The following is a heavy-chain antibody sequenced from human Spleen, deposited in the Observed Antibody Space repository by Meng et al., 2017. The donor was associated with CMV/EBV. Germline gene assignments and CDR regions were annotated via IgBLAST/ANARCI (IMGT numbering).Heavy chain of an antibody. D-gene: IGHD2-2*02. CDR1: GFSFSSEA. Sequence: GESLKISCAASGFSFSSEAMSRVRQAPGKGLEWVSIIYSGGSRTYYADSVKGRFSISRDNAKNMLFLQMNSLRVEDTAVYYCAVFDLGHCTSSSCYTYDYWGQGTTVTVSS. J-gene: IGHJ4*02. CDR3: AVFDLGHCTSSSCYTYDY. CDR2: IYSGGSRT. V-gene: IGHV3-23*03.